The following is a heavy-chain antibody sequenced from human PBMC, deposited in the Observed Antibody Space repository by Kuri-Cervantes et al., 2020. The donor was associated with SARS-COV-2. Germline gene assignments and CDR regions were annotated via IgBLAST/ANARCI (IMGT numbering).Heavy chain of an antibody. CDR2: IPYSGNT. V-gene: IGHV4-30-4*08. CDR3: AREYCSGGSCSPFSYYYMDV. CDR1: GDSIRRGDYY. J-gene: IGHJ6*03. Sequence: SETLSLTCNVSGDSIRRGDYYWSWIRQPPGKGLEWIGYIPYSGNTYYTASLKSRVIMSLDTSKNQFSLKMSSVTAADTALYYCAREYCSGGSCSPFSYYYMDVWGNGTTVTVSS. D-gene: IGHD2-15*01.